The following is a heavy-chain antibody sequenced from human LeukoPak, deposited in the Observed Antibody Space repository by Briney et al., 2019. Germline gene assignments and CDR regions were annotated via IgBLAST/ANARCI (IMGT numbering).Heavy chain of an antibody. D-gene: IGHD3-16*01. V-gene: IGHV3-23*01. J-gene: IGHJ5*02. Sequence: GSLRLSCAASGFTFSSYAMNWVRQAPGKGLEWVSVISYTGSSTYYADSVKGRFTISRDNSKNTLYLQMNSLRAEDTAIYYCGKGTVAGTWGNNWFDPWGQGTPVTVSS. CDR2: ISYTGSST. CDR3: GKGTVAGTWGNNWFDP. CDR1: GFTFSSYA.